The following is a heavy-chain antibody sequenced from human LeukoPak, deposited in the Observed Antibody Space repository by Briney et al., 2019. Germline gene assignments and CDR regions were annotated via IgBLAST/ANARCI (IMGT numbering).Heavy chain of an antibody. J-gene: IGHJ4*02. Sequence: SETLSLTCTVSSDSISSVSYYWSWIREPAGKGLEWIGHIYTSGSTEYNPSLKSRVTVSVDTSRNQFSLKLTSVTAADTAVYYCATQFLGGYCSGGSCHHPGIDYWGQGTLVTVSS. CDR1: SDSISSVSYY. V-gene: IGHV4-61*09. D-gene: IGHD2-15*01. CDR2: IYTSGST. CDR3: ATQFLGGYCSGGSCHHPGIDY.